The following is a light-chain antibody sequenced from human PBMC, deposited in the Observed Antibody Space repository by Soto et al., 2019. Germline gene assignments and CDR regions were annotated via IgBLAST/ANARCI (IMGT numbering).Light chain of an antibody. J-gene: IGKJ5*01. CDR2: KVS. Sequence: DVVMTQSPLSLPVTLGQPASISCRSNQSLVHSDGIAYFSWFQQRPGRSPRRLIYKVSNRDSVVPARFSGSGSGTDFALTISRVEAEDVGVYYCMQGTHWPITFGQGTRLEIK. V-gene: IGKV2-30*02. CDR3: MQGTHWPIT. CDR1: QSLVHSDGIAY.